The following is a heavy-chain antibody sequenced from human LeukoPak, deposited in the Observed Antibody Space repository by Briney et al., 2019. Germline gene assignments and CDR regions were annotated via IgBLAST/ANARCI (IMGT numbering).Heavy chain of an antibody. CDR1: GYTFNGYY. Sequence: GASVKVSCKASGYTFNGYYKHWVRQAPGQGLEWMGGIIPIFGTANYAQKFQGRVTITADKSTSTAYMELSSLRSEDTAVYYCAITPPYYDSSGYYDYWFDPWGQGTLVTVSS. CDR2: IIPIFGTA. CDR3: AITPPYYDSSGYYDYWFDP. J-gene: IGHJ5*02. V-gene: IGHV1-69*06. D-gene: IGHD3-22*01.